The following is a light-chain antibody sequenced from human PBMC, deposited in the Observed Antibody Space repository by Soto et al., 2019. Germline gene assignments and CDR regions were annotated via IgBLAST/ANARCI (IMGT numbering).Light chain of an antibody. J-gene: IGKJ4*01. CDR1: QTISND. V-gene: IGKV3-15*01. CDR2: GAS. Sequence: EVVMTQSPATVSVSPGEGVTLSCRASQTISNDLAWYQQKPGQAPRLLIYGASTRATGVPARFSGGGSGTEFTLTISSLQSEDFAFYYCQQRSNWPRLTFGGGTKVEIK. CDR3: QQRSNWPRLT.